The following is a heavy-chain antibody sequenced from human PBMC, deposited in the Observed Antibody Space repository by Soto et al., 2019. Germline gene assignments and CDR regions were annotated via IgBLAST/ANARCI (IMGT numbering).Heavy chain of an antibody. CDR2: INSDGSST. Sequence: GGSLRLSCSALGFSFSSYWMHGVRQAPGKGLVWVSRINSDGSSTSYADSVKGRFTISRDNAKNTLYLQMNSLRAEDTAVYYCARGYSYGYYWGQGTLVTVSS. CDR1: GFSFSSYW. CDR3: ARGYSYGYY. D-gene: IGHD5-18*01. J-gene: IGHJ4*02. V-gene: IGHV3-74*01.